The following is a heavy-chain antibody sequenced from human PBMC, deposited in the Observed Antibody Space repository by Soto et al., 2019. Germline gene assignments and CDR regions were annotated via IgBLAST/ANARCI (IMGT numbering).Heavy chain of an antibody. CDR3: ARDDGTATYGDYVFDT. CDR1: GGSISGGGYY. J-gene: IGHJ4*02. Sequence: ASETLSLTCTVSGGSISGGGYYWSWIRQHPGKGLEWIGYIYYSGTIYHNPSLKGRLKISVDTSKNQFSLRLTSVTAADTAIYFCARDDGTATYGDYVFDTWGPGILVTVSS. CDR2: IYYSGTI. V-gene: IGHV4-31*03. D-gene: IGHD4-17*01.